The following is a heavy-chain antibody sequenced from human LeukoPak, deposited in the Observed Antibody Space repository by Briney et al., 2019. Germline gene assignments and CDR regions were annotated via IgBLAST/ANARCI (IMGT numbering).Heavy chain of an antibody. J-gene: IGHJ4*02. CDR2: ISSSGRTI. CDR3: AREGTVGYYFDY. CDR1: GFTFNNYE. Sequence: GGSLRLSCAASGFTFNNYEMNWVRQAPGKGLEWISYISSSGRTIFYADSVKGRFTISRDNARNSLYLQMNSLRAEDTAVYYCAREGTVGYYFDYWVQGTLVTVSS. V-gene: IGHV3-48*03. D-gene: IGHD1-1*01.